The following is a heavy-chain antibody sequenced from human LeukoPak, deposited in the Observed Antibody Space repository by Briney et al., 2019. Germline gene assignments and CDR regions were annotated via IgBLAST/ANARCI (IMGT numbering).Heavy chain of an antibody. CDR2: INPSGGST. CDR1: GYTFTSYY. J-gene: IGHJ4*02. CDR3: ARESRGIAAAGTSLAVGWYFDY. Sequence: ASVKVSCKASGYTFTSYYMRWVRQAPGQGLEWMGIINPSGGSTSYAQKFQGRVTMTRDTSTSTVYMELSSLRSEDTAVYYCARESRGIAAAGTSLAVGWYFDYWGQGTLVTVSS. V-gene: IGHV1-46*01. D-gene: IGHD6-13*01.